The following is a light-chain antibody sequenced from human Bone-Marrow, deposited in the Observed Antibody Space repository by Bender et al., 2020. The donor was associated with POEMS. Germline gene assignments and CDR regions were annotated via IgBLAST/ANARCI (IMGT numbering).Light chain of an antibody. CDR2: QDT. CDR3: SSYTSSSTQV. J-gene: IGLJ3*02. V-gene: IGLV3-1*01. Sequence: SYEVTQPPSVSVSPGQTASITCSGDDLGDKYVAWYQQKPGQSPVLVIYQDTKRPSGIPERFSGSNSGNTATLTISGTQAEDEADYYCSSYTSSSTQVFGGGTKLTVL. CDR1: DLGDKY.